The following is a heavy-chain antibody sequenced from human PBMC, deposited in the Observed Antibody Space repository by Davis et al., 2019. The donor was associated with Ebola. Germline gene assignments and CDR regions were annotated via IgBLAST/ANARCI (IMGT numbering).Heavy chain of an antibody. Sequence: GGSLRLSCAASGFTFSSYGMNWVRQAPGKGLEWVSSISSSSRYISYADSVRGRFTISRDNARNSLYLVMNSLRAEDTGLYYCSKGRSGWFDYHYYGMDVWGQGTTVSVSS. CDR1: GFTFSSYG. J-gene: IGHJ6*02. V-gene: IGHV3-21*01. D-gene: IGHD6-19*01. CDR3: SKGRSGWFDYHYYGMDV. CDR2: ISSSSRYI.